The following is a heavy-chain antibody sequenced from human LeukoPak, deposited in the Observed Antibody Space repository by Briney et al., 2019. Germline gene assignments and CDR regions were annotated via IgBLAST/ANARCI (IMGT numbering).Heavy chain of an antibody. Sequence: PGGSLRLSCAASGFTFSSYGMHWVRQAPGKGLEWVAVISYDGSNKYYADSVKGRFTISRDNSKTTLYLQMNSLRAEDTAVYYCAARDSYGLLWGQGTLVTVSS. CDR3: AARDSYGLL. CDR1: GFTFSSYG. D-gene: IGHD5-18*01. V-gene: IGHV3-30*03. J-gene: IGHJ4*02. CDR2: ISYDGSNK.